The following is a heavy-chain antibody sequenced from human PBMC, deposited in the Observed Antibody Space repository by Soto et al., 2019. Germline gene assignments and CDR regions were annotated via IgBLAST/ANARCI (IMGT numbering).Heavy chain of an antibody. Sequence: ASVKVSCKVSGYTLTELSMHWVRKAPGKGLEWMGGFDPEDGETIYAQKFQGRVTMTEDTSTDTAYMELSSLRSEDTAVYYCATEYQLLGGFDYWGQGTLVTVSS. D-gene: IGHD2-2*01. CDR3: ATEYQLLGGFDY. V-gene: IGHV1-24*01. CDR2: FDPEDGET. CDR1: GYTLTELS. J-gene: IGHJ4*02.